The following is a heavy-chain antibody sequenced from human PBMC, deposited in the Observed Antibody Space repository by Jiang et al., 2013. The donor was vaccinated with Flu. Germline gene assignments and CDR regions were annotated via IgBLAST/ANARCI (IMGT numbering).Heavy chain of an antibody. D-gene: IGHD4-17*01. CDR1: GFTFSSYA. V-gene: IGHV3-23*01. J-gene: IGHJ3*02. Sequence: SGFTFSSYAMSWVRQXPGKGLEWVSAISGSGGSTYYADSVKGRFTISRDNSKNTLYLQMNSLRAEDTAVYYCAKDRTGDYPVDAFDIWGQGTMVTVSS. CDR3: AKDRTGDYPVDAFDI. CDR2: ISGSGGST.